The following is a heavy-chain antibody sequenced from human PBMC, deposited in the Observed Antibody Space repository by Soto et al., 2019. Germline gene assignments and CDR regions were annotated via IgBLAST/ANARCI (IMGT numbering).Heavy chain of an antibody. CDR2: IYYTGST. D-gene: IGHD3-10*01. CDR1: GGSISPYY. V-gene: IGHV4-59*01. CDR3: ARDVIYGSGSSGWFDP. J-gene: IGHJ5*02. Sequence: SETLSLTCAVSGGSISPYYWSWIRQPPGKGLEWIGHIYYTGSTDYNPSLKSRVTISVDTSKNQFSLKLSSVTAADTAVYYCARDVIYGSGSSGWFDPWGQGTLVTVSS.